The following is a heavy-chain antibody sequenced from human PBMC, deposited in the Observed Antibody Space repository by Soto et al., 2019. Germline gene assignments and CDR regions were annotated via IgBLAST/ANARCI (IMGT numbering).Heavy chain of an antibody. Sequence: VASVKVSCKASGGTFSSYAISWVRQAPGQGLEWMGGIIPISDTTNYAQKFQGRVTITADESTSTAYMELSSLRSEDTAVYYCARSQGSSTSLGIYYYYYGMDVWGQGTTVTVSS. V-gene: IGHV1-69*13. D-gene: IGHD2-2*01. CDR1: GGTFSSYA. CDR2: IIPISDTT. CDR3: ARSQGSSTSLGIYYYYYGMDV. J-gene: IGHJ6*02.